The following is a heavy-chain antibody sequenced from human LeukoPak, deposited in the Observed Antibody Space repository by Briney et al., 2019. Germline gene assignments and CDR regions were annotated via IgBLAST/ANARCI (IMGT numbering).Heavy chain of an antibody. CDR2: ISYDGSNK. D-gene: IGHD3-22*01. CDR3: ARDGMGYYDSSGYYYPDYFDY. J-gene: IGHJ4*02. V-gene: IGHV3-30*04. Sequence: PGGSLRLSCAASGFTFSSYAMHWVRQAPGKGLEWVAVISYDGSNKYYADSVKGRFTISRDNSKNTLYLQMNSLRAEDTAVYYCARDGMGYYDSSGYYYPDYFDYWGQGTLVTVSS. CDR1: GFTFSSYA.